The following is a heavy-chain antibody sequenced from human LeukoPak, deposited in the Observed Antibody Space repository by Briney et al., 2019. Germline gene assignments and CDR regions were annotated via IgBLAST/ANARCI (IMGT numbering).Heavy chain of an antibody. J-gene: IGHJ4*02. D-gene: IGHD1-26*01. Sequence: EGSLRLSCAASGFTFSNYWMSWVRQAPGKGLEWVANIKQDGSEKYYVNSVKGRFTISRDNSKNTLYLQMNSLRAEDTAVYYCAKDLAPSGSYYPSYFDYWGQGTLVTVSS. V-gene: IGHV3-7*01. CDR1: GFTFSNYW. CDR2: IKQDGSEK. CDR3: AKDLAPSGSYYPSYFDY.